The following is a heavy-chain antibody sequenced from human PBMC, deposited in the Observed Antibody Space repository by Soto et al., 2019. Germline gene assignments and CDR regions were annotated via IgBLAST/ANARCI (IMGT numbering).Heavy chain of an antibody. CDR2: IYYSGST. J-gene: IGHJ4*02. V-gene: IGHV4-61*01. CDR1: GGSVSSGSYY. Sequence: PSETLSLTCTVSGGSVSSGSYYWSWIRQPPGKGLEWIGYIYYSGSTNYNPSLKSRVTISVDTSKNQFSLKLSSVTAADTAVYYCASAISAKCSGGSCYLPVHYWGQGTLVTSPQ. D-gene: IGHD2-15*01. CDR3: ASAISAKCSGGSCYLPVHY.